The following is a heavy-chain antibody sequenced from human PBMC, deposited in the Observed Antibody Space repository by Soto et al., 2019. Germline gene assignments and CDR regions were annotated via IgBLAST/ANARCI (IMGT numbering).Heavy chain of an antibody. Sequence: QVQLVQSGAEVKKPGSSVKVSCKASGGTFSSYTISWVRQAPGQGLEWMGRIIPILGIANYAQKFQGRVTXTXXKSTSTAYMELSSLRSEDTAVYYRASDLGIVVGQGWGQGTLVTVSS. J-gene: IGHJ4*02. CDR2: IIPILGIA. D-gene: IGHD2-21*01. CDR3: ASDLGIVVGQG. V-gene: IGHV1-69*02. CDR1: GGTFSSYT.